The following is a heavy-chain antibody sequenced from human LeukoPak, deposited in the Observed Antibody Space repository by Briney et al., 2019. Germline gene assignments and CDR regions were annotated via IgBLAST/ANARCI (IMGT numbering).Heavy chain of an antibody. CDR3: AEDIRGGDFDS. J-gene: IGHJ4*02. Sequence: SETLSLTCTVSGGSISSSSYYWGWIRQPPGKGLEWIGSIYYRGSTYYNPSLRSRVTISVDASQNQFSLKLSSVTAADTAVYYCAEDIRGGDFDSWGQGILVTVSS. D-gene: IGHD3-16*01. V-gene: IGHV4-39*07. CDR1: GGSISSSSYY. CDR2: IYYRGST.